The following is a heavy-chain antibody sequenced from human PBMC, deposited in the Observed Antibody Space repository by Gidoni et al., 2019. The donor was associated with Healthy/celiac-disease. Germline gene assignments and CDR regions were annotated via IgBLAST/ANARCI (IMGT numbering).Heavy chain of an antibody. J-gene: IGHJ4*02. D-gene: IGHD4-17*01. Sequence: EVQLLEPGGGLEEQGGPLRRSGAAPGFTFGSHALCWVRQAPGKGLEWVSAISGSGGSTYYADSVKGRFTISRDNSKNTLYLQMNSLRAEYTAVYYCAKEQYGDLDYWGQGTLVTVSS. CDR2: ISGSGGST. CDR1: GFTFGSHA. CDR3: AKEQYGDLDY. V-gene: IGHV3-23*01.